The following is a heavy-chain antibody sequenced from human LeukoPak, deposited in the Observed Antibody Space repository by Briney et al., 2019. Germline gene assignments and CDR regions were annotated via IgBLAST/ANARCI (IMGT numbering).Heavy chain of an antibody. CDR1: GGSISSGGYY. V-gene: IGHV4-31*03. CDR2: IYYSGST. D-gene: IGHD6-6*01. CDR3: AREGYSSSVDY. Sequence: PSETLSLTCTVSGGSISSGGYYWSWLRQHPGQGLEWIGYIYYSGSTYYNPSLKSRVTISVDTSKSQFSLKLSSVTAADTAVYYCAREGYSSSVDYWGQGTLVTVSS. J-gene: IGHJ4*02.